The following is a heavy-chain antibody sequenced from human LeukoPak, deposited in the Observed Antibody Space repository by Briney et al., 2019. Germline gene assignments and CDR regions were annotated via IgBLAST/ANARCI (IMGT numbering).Heavy chain of an antibody. D-gene: IGHD3-10*01. V-gene: IGHV3-11*01. CDR3: AREGSITMVRGVIITTAYDAFDI. CDR1: GFTFSDYY. CDR2: ISSSGSTI. J-gene: IGHJ3*02. Sequence: GGSLRLSCAASGFTFSDYYMSWIRQAPGKGLEWVSYISSSGSTIYYADSVKGRFTISRDNAKNSLYLQMNSLRAEDTAVYYCAREGSITMVRGVIITTAYDAFDIWGQGTMVTVSS.